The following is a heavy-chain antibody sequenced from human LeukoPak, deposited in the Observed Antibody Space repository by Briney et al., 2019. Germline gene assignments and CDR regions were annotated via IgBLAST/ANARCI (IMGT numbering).Heavy chain of an antibody. CDR1: GYTFTGYY. CDR2: INPNSGGT. CDR3: AGTYWSGSDAFDI. D-gene: IGHD3-3*01. Sequence: ASVKVSCKASGYTFTGYYMHWVRQAPGQGLEWMGWINPNSGGTNYAQKFQGRVTMTRDTSISTAYMELSRPRSDDTAVYYCAGTYWSGSDAFDIWGQGTMVTVSS. J-gene: IGHJ3*02. V-gene: IGHV1-2*02.